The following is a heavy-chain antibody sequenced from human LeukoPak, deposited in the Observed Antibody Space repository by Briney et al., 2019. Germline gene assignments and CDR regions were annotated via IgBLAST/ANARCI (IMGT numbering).Heavy chain of an antibody. CDR1: GFTFSSYG. V-gene: IGHV3-30*18. J-gene: IGHJ4*02. D-gene: IGHD6-13*01. Sequence: PGGSLRLSCAASGFTFSSYGMHWVRQAPGKGLEWVAVISYDGSNKYYVDSVKGRFTISRDNSKNTLYLQMNSLRAEDTAVYYCAKDSSSCPDYWGQGTLVTVSS. CDR3: AKDSSSCPDY. CDR2: ISYDGSNK.